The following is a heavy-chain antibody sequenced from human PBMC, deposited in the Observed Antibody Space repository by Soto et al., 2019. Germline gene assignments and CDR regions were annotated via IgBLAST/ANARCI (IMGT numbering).Heavy chain of an antibody. CDR3: AKSKAQPDIVEVVAATYFDY. CDR1: GFTFSSYA. V-gene: IGHV3-23*01. D-gene: IGHD2-15*01. Sequence: EVQLLESGGGLVQPGGSLRLSCAASGFTFSSYAMSWVRQAPGKGLEWVSAISGSGGSTYYADSVKGRFTISRDNSKNTLYLQMNSLRAEDTAVYYCAKSKAQPDIVEVVAATYFDYWGQGTLVTVSS. CDR2: ISGSGGST. J-gene: IGHJ4*02.